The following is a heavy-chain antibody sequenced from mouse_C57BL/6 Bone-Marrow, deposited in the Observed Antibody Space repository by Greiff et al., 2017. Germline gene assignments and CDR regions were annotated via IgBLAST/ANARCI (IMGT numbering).Heavy chain of an antibody. J-gene: IGHJ2*01. CDR2: INPYNGGT. CDR3: TKRLFDGGGDD. Sequence: EVQLQQSGPVLVKPGASVKMSCQASGYTFTDYYLTWVKQSHGKSLEWIGVINPYNGGTSYNQKFKGQATLTVAKSSSTAYMEINSLTSEDSAVYYCTKRLFDGGGDDWGQGTTLTVSS. V-gene: IGHV1-19*01. CDR1: GYTFTDYY. D-gene: IGHD1-2*01.